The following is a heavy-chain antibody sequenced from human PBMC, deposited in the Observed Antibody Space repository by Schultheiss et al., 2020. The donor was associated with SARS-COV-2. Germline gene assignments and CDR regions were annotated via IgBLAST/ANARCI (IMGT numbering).Heavy chain of an antibody. J-gene: IGHJ4*02. CDR1: GFTFSSYG. V-gene: IGHV3-33*01. Sequence: GGSLRLSCAASGFTFSSYGMHWVRQAPGKGLEWVAVIWYDGSNKYYADSVKGRFTISRDNSKNTLSLQMNSLRAEDTAVYYCAREYSSGWYGVDYWGQGTLVTVSS. D-gene: IGHD6-19*01. CDR3: AREYSSGWYGVDY. CDR2: IWYDGSNK.